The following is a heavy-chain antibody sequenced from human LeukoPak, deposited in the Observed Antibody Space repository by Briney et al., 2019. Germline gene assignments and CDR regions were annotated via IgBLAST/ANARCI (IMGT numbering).Heavy chain of an antibody. Sequence: KPGESLKISCKGSGYSFTSYWIGWVRQMPGKGLEWMGIIYPGDSDTRYSPSFQGQVTISADKSISTAYLQWSSLKASDTAMYYCARHRYYGSGSYRYYFDYWGQGTLVTVSS. J-gene: IGHJ4*02. D-gene: IGHD3-10*01. CDR2: IYPGDSDT. CDR3: ARHRYYGSGSYRYYFDY. CDR1: GYSFTSYW. V-gene: IGHV5-51*01.